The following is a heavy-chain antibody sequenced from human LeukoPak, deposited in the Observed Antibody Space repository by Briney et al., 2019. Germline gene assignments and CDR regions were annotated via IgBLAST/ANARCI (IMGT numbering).Heavy chain of an antibody. Sequence: SETLSLTCTVSGGSISSDSHYWAWIRQPTGKGLEWIGSIYYSGSTYHNPSLKSRVTISVDTSKNQFSLKLSSVTAADTAVYYCARWNTGDFDYWGQGTLVTASS. CDR3: ARWNTGDFDY. CDR2: IYYSGST. CDR1: GGSISSDSHY. J-gene: IGHJ4*02. V-gene: IGHV4-39*07. D-gene: IGHD1-1*01.